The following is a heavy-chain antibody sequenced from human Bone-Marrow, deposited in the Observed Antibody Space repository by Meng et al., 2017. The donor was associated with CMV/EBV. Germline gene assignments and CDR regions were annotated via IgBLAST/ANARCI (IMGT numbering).Heavy chain of an antibody. CDR2: ISDSGRIM. CDR3: AKGRYSGSSGYFDY. V-gene: IGHV3-48*03. D-gene: IGHD1-26*01. Sequence: GESLKISCAASGFTFSRYEMNWVRQAPGKGLEWVSYISDSGRIMYADSVKGRFTISRDNARNSLFLQMNSLRVEDTALYYCAKGRYSGSSGYFDYWGQGTLVTVSS. J-gene: IGHJ4*02. CDR1: GFTFSRYE.